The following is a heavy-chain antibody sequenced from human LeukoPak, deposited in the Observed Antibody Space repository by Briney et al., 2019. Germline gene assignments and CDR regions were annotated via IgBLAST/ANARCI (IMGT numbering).Heavy chain of an antibody. CDR1: GFIFRNYA. Sequence: GGSLRLSCAASGFIFRNYAMSWLRQAPGKGLEWVSTVHGRNFYADSVKGRFTISRDSTTNTLFLQMNSLRAEDTAVYYCARCQIAAAGTGALDVWGQGTMVSVSS. CDR2: VHGRN. D-gene: IGHD6-13*01. J-gene: IGHJ3*01. CDR3: ARCQIAAAGTGALDV. V-gene: IGHV3-23*01.